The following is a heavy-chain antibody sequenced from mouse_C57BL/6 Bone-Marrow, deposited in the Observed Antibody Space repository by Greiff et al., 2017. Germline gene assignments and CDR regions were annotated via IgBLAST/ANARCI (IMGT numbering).Heavy chain of an antibody. Sequence: EVKLMESGGDLVKPGGSLKLSCAASGFTFSSYGMSWVRQTPDKRLEWVATISSGGSYTYYPDSVKGRFTIARDNAKNTLYLQMSSLKSEDTAMDYCAILDYDPAWFAYWGQGTLVTVSA. D-gene: IGHD2-4*01. CDR2: ISSGGSYT. V-gene: IGHV5-6*01. CDR1: GFTFSSYG. CDR3: AILDYDPAWFAY. J-gene: IGHJ3*01.